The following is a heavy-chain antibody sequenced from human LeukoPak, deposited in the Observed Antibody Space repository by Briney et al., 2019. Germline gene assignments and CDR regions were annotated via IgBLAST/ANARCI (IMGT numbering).Heavy chain of an antibody. J-gene: IGHJ3*02. V-gene: IGHV3-48*01. CDR1: GFTFSSYS. Sequence: GGSLRLSCAASGFTFSSYSMNWVRQAPGKGLEWVSYISISGNMIYYADSVKGRFTISRDNSKNTLYLQMNSLRAEDTAVYYCAKDRFLWFEVGAFDIWGQGTMVTVSS. D-gene: IGHD3-10*01. CDR3: AKDRFLWFEVGAFDI. CDR2: ISISGNMI.